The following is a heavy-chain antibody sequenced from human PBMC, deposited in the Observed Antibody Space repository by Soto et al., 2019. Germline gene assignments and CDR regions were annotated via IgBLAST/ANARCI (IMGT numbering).Heavy chain of an antibody. J-gene: IGHJ4*02. CDR2: IYWDDDK. CDR1: GFSLSTSGVG. CDR3: AQTREVDGSGSYYNFPSAFDY. Sequence: QITLKESGPTLVKPTQTLTLTCTFSGFSLSTSGVGVGWIRQPPGKALEWLALIYWDDDKRYSPSLKSRLTITKDTSKNQVVLTMTNMDHVDTATYYCAQTREVDGSGSYYNFPSAFDYWGQGTLVTVSS. V-gene: IGHV2-5*02. D-gene: IGHD3-10*01.